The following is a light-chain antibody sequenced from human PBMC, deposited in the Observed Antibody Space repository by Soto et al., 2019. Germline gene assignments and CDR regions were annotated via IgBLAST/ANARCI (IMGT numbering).Light chain of an antibody. Sequence: AVKMTQSPSSLSASVGDRVTITCQASQGIRNDLGWYQQKPGKAPKLLIYAASSLQSGVPSRFSGSGSGTDFTLTISSLQPEDFATYYCLQDYNYPLTFGGGTKVDI. CDR3: LQDYNYPLT. J-gene: IGKJ4*01. V-gene: IGKV1-6*01. CDR2: AAS. CDR1: QGIRND.